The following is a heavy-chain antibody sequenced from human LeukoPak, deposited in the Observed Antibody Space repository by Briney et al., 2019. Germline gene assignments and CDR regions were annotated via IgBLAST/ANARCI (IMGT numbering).Heavy chain of an antibody. D-gene: IGHD3-22*01. V-gene: IGHV3-66*01. J-gene: IGHJ6*02. CDR2: IYSGGST. CDR3: AAPDSSGYYPYYYYYYGMDV. CDR1: GFTVSSNY. Sequence: GGSLRLSCAASGFTVSSNYMSWVRQAPGKWLEWVSVIYSGGSTYYADSVKGRFTISRDNSKNTLYLQMNSLRAEDTAVYYCAAPDSSGYYPYYYYYYGMDVWGQGTTVTVSS.